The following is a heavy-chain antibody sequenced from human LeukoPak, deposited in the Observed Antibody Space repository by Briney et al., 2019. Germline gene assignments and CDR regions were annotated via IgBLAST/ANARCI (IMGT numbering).Heavy chain of an antibody. CDR3: ARDYSTYYYGSGSYDY. V-gene: IGHV3-11*01. CDR1: GGSFSGYY. Sequence: LSLTCAVYGGSFSGYYWSWIRQAPGKGLEWVSYISSSGSTTYYADSVKGRFTISRDNAKNSLYLQMNNLRAEDTAVYYCARDYSTYYYGSGSYDYWGQGTLVTVSS. J-gene: IGHJ4*02. CDR2: ISSSGSTT. D-gene: IGHD3-10*01.